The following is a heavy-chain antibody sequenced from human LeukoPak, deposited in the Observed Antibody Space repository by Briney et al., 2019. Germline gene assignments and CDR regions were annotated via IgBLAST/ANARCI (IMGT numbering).Heavy chain of an antibody. CDR1: GDSISSYY. D-gene: IGHD1-26*01. J-gene: IGHJ4*02. V-gene: IGHV4-4*07. CDR2: IHPSGST. CDR3: ARRVPSGSYSTFDY. Sequence: SETLSLTCTVSGDSISSYYWSWIRQPAGKGLEWIGRIHPSGSTNYNPSLKSRVTLSVDTSKNQFSLKLSSVTAADTAVYYCARRVPSGSYSTFDYWGQGTLVTVSS.